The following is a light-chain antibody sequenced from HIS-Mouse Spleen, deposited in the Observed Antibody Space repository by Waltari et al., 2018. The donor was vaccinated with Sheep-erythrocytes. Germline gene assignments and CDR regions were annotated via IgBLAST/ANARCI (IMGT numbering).Light chain of an antibody. J-gene: IGLJ1*01. CDR1: SRAGGCYHY. V-gene: IGLV2-11*01. Sequence: QSALTQPRSVSGSPGQSVTISCPGTSRAGGCYHYVSWYQQHPGKAPKLMIYDVSKRPSGVPDRFSGSKSGNTASLTISGLQAEDEADYYCCSYAGSYNHVFATGTKVTVL. CDR2: DVS. CDR3: CSYAGSYNHV.